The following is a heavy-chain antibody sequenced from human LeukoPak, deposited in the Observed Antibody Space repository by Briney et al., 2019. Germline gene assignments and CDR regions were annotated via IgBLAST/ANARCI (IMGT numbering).Heavy chain of an antibody. J-gene: IGHJ4*02. V-gene: IGHV1-2*02. Sequence: SVKVSCKASGYTFTGYYLHWVRQAPGQGLEWMGWINPNSGGTNYAQKFQGRVTMTGDTSISTAYMELSRLSSDDTAIYYCAGRPDTAIVPIFDYWGQGTLVTVSS. D-gene: IGHD5-18*01. CDR3: AGRPDTAIVPIFDY. CDR1: GYTFTGYY. CDR2: INPNSGGT.